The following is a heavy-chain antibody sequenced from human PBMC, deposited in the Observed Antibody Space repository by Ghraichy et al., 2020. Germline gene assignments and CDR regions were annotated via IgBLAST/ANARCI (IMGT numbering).Heavy chain of an antibody. D-gene: IGHD6-19*01. CDR2: INHSGST. Sequence: SQTLSLTCAVYGGSFSGYYWSWIRQPPGKGLEWIGEINHSGSTNYNPSLKSRVTISVDTSKNQFSLKLSSVTAADTAVYYCARKPGRKAVAFDYWGQGTLVTVSS. V-gene: IGHV4-34*01. J-gene: IGHJ4*02. CDR3: ARKPGRKAVAFDY. CDR1: GGSFSGYY.